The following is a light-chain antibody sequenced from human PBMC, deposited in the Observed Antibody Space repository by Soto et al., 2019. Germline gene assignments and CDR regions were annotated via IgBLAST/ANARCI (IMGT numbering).Light chain of an antibody. CDR2: DAS. Sequence: DIQMTQSPSTLSASVGDRVTITCRASQSISNYLNWYQQKPGKAPNLLIYDASSLQSGVPSRFSGSGSGTDFTLTISSLQPDDFATYYCQQYNSYSWTFGQGTKVDIK. CDR1: QSISNY. CDR3: QQYNSYSWT. J-gene: IGKJ1*01. V-gene: IGKV1-39*01.